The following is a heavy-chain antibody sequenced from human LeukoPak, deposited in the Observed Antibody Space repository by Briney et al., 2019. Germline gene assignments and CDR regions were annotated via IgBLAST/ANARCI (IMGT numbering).Heavy chain of an antibody. CDR3: AKDLALAGTGGGFDV. CDR2: ISADDKA. D-gene: IGHD6-19*01. Sequence: GGSLRLSCAASGFTFTTYAINWARQAPGKGLEWVSGISADDKAYYADSVKGRFTISRDNSKNTVSLQMSSLRAEDTALYYCAKDLALAGTGGGFDVWGQGTRVAVSS. V-gene: IGHV3-23*01. CDR1: GFTFTTYA. J-gene: IGHJ3*01.